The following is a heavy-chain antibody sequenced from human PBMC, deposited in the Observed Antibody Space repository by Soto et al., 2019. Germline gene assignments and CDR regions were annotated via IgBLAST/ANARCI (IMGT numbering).Heavy chain of an antibody. CDR3: ARGSTSHSIGFDI. J-gene: IGHJ3*02. D-gene: IGHD2-2*01. V-gene: IGHV4-59*01. CDR2: IYYSGST. Sequence: SETLSLTCTVSGGSISSYYWSWIRQPPGKGLEWIGYIYYSGSTNYNPSLKSRVTISVDTSKNQFSLKLSSVTAADTAVYYCARGSTSHSIGFDIWGQGTMVTVSS. CDR1: GGSISSYY.